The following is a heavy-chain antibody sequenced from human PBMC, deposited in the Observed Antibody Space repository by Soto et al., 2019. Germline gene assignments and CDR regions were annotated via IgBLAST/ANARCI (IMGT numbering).Heavy chain of an antibody. J-gene: IGHJ3*02. D-gene: IGHD5-18*01. CDR2: IYYSGST. CDR1: GGSISSGDYY. CDR3: ASRGYSYGVDAFDI. Sequence: QVQLQESGPGLVKPSQTLSLTCTVSGGSISSGDYYWSWIRQPPGKGLEWIGYIYYSGSTYYNPSFKGRVTISVDTSKNEFSLKLSSVTAADTAVYYCASRGYSYGVDAFDIWGQGTMVTVSS. V-gene: IGHV4-30-4*01.